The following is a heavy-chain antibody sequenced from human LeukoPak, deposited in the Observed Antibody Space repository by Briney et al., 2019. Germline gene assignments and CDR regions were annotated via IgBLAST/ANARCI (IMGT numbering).Heavy chain of an antibody. CDR3: ARDTDYYDSSGLVETNDAFDI. V-gene: IGHV1-18*01. J-gene: IGHJ3*02. CDR2: ISAYNGNT. Sequence: ASVRVSYRASGYTFTIYGIRGVRQAPGQGSEGGGWISAYNGNTNYAQKLQGRVTMTTDTSTSTAYMELRSLRSDDTAVYYCARDTDYYDSSGLVETNDAFDIWGQGTMVTVSS. CDR1: GYTFTIYG. D-gene: IGHD3-22*01.